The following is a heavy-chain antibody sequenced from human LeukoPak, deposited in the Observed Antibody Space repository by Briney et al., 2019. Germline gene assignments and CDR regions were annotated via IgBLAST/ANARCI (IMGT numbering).Heavy chain of an antibody. D-gene: IGHD6-19*01. CDR2: INTNTGNS. CDR1: GGTFSSYA. CDR3: ARDSSGWYTKGDDYFDY. Sequence: GSSVKISCKASGGTFSSYAISWVRQAPGQGLEWMGWINTNTGNSTYAQGFTGRFVFSLDTSVSTAYLQISSLKAEDTAVYYCARDSSGWYTKGDDYFDYWGQGTLVTVSS. J-gene: IGHJ4*02. V-gene: IGHV7-4-1*02.